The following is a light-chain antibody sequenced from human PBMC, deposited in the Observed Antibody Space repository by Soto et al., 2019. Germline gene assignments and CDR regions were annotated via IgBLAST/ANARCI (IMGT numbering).Light chain of an antibody. V-gene: IGKV1-39*01. CDR2: AVS. CDR1: QRVSSY. CDR3: QQSYTTPSWT. Sequence: DIRLIQSPSSLSASVGDRVTITCHTSQRVSSYLNWYQQKPGKAPKLLINAVSTLHSGVPSRFSGSGSETDFTLTISSLQPEDSGTYYCQQSYTTPSWTFGQGTKVEI. J-gene: IGKJ1*01.